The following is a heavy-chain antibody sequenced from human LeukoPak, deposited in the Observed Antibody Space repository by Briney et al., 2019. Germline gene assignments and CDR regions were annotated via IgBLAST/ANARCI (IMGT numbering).Heavy chain of an antibody. CDR3: ARHLRYSAYNYYLDP. V-gene: IGHV4-59*08. Sequence: SETLSLTCTVSGDSINNYYWNWIRQPPGKGLEWIGSIYYTGSTNYNPSLKSRVTISIDTSKNQFSLKLNSVTAADTAVYYCARHLRYSAYNYYLDPWGQGALVTVSS. D-gene: IGHD5-12*01. CDR2: IYYTGST. J-gene: IGHJ5*02. CDR1: GDSINNYY.